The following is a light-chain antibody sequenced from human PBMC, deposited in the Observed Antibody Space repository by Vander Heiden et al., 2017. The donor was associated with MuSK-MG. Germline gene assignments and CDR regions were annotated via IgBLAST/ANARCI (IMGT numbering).Light chain of an antibody. CDR3: RQDDFYPRT. J-gene: IGKJ1*01. CDR2: GAS. CDR1: QGIRSD. Sequence: AIQMTQSPSSLSASVGDKVTITCRASQGIRSDLGWYQQKPWKAPKLLIYGASNLQSGVPSRFSGSGSGTDFTLTISSLQPEDFGTYYCRQDDFYPRTFGQGTRVEIK. V-gene: IGKV1-6*01.